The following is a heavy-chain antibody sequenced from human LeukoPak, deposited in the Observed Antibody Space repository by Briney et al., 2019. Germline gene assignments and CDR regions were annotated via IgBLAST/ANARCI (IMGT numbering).Heavy chain of an antibody. CDR3: ARDLEDSSPFGAFDM. Sequence: GRSLRLSCEASGFNFSTNGMHWVRQAPGKGLEWVALIWFDGSNKHYADSVKGRFTVSRDNSKNTMYLQMNSLRAEDTAVYYCARDLEDSSPFGAFDMWGQGTMVTVSS. D-gene: IGHD3-22*01. V-gene: IGHV3-33*01. CDR2: IWFDGSNK. J-gene: IGHJ3*02. CDR1: GFNFSTNG.